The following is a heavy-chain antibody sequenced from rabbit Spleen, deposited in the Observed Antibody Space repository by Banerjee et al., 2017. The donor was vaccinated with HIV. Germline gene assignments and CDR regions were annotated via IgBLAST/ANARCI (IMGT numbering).Heavy chain of an antibody. V-gene: IGHV1S45*01. CDR3: ARDMTDVIGWNFGW. CDR1: GFSFSDNYY. CDR2: IYTGSSGST. D-gene: IGHD1-1*01. J-gene: IGHJ4*01. Sequence: QEQLVESGGGLVQPEGSLTLTCTASGFSFSDNYYMCWVRQAPGKGLEWIGRIYTGSSGSTYYASWAKGRFTITRSTSLSTVTLQMTSLTAADTATYFCARDMTDVIGWNFGWWGPGTLVTVS.